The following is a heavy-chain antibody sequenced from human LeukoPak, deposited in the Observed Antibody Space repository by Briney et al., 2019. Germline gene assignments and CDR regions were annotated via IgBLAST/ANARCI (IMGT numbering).Heavy chain of an antibody. Sequence: GSLRLSCAASGFTFSSYGMSWVRQAPGKGLEWVSSISSSRNYIYYADSVKGRFTISRDNAKNSLYLQMNSLRAEDTAVYYCARERTGRTMVRGVIMTNWFDPWGQGTLVTVSS. V-gene: IGHV3-21*01. CDR1: GFTFSSYG. J-gene: IGHJ5*02. CDR3: ARERTGRTMVRGVIMTNWFDP. CDR2: ISSSRNYI. D-gene: IGHD3-10*01.